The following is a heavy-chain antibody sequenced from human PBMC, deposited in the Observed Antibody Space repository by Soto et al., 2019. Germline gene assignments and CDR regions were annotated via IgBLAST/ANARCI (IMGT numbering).Heavy chain of an antibody. D-gene: IGHD3-10*01. Sequence: QVQLVESGGGVVQPGRSLRLSCAASGFTFSSYAMHWVRQAPGKGLEWVAVTSYDGAIKYYADSVKGRFTISRDNSKNTLYLQMNSLRPEDTAVYSCWRVGEGSNSDYWGQGTLVTVSS. CDR2: TSYDGAIK. V-gene: IGHV3-30-3*01. CDR1: GFTFSSYA. CDR3: WRVGEGSNSDY. J-gene: IGHJ4*02.